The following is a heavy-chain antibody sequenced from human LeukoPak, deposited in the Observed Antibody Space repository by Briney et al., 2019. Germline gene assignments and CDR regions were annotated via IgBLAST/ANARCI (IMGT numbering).Heavy chain of an antibody. J-gene: IGHJ4*02. CDR1: GFTFSSYE. CDR3: ARLNMEMATYPWDY. Sequence: GGSLRLSCAASGFTFSSYEMNWVRQAPGKGLEWVSYISSSGSTIYYADSVKGRFTISRDNAKNSLYLQMNSLRADDTAVYYCARLNMEMATYPWDYWGQGTLVTVSS. CDR2: ISSSGSTI. V-gene: IGHV3-48*03. D-gene: IGHD5-24*01.